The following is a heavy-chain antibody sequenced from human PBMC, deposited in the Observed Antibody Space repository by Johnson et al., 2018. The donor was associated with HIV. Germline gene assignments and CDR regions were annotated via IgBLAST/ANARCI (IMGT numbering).Heavy chain of an antibody. CDR1: GFTFSSYA. V-gene: IGHV3-30-3*01. Sequence: QVQLVESGGGVVQPGRSLRLSCAASGFTFSSYAMHWVRQAPGKGLEWVAVISYDGSNKYYADSVKGRFTISRDNSKSTLYPQMNSLRADDTAVYYCARGSRQVPVWGTPGAFDIWGQGTMVTVSS. CDR2: ISYDGSNK. J-gene: IGHJ3*02. CDR3: ARGSRQVPVWGTPGAFDI. D-gene: IGHD3-16*01.